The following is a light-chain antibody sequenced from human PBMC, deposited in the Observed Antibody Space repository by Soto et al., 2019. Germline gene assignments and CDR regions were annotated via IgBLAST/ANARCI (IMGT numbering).Light chain of an antibody. CDR1: QSVSSSH. J-gene: IGKJ2*01. CDR2: GAS. CDR3: QQYGDSPMYT. Sequence: EIVLTQSPGTLSSSPGERATLSCRASQSVSSSHLAWYQQKPGQAPRLLIYGASSRATGIPDRFSGSGSGTDFTLTIRRREPEDFAVYFCQQYGDSPMYTFGQGTKLEI. V-gene: IGKV3-20*01.